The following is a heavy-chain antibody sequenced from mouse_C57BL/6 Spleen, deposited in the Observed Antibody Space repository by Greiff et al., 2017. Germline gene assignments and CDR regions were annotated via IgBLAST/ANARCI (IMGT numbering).Heavy chain of an antibody. D-gene: IGHD4-1*01. CDR3: VKAVGDWDYFDY. CDR1: GFTFTDYY. CDR2: LRNKANGYTT. Sequence: EVKVVESGGGLVQPGASLRLSCAASGFTFTDYYMSWVRQPPGKAPEWLALLRNKANGYTTEYTASVKGRFTISRDNSQNILYLQMNTLRAEDSATYYGVKAVGDWDYFDYWGQGTTLTVSS. J-gene: IGHJ2*01. V-gene: IGHV7-4*01.